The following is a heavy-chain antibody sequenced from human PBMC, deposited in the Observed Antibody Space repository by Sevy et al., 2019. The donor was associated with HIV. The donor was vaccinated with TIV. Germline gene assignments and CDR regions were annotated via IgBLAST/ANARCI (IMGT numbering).Heavy chain of an antibody. D-gene: IGHD1-26*01. CDR2: IRSKACGGTT. Sequence: GGSLRLSCRASGFTFDDYTMSWVRQAPGKGLEWVAFIRSKACGGTTEYAESVKGRFTISRDESKSIAYLQMNSLKTEDTAVYYCTRVEGAADWGMDVWGQGTTVTVSS. CDR3: TRVEGAADWGMDV. J-gene: IGHJ6*02. V-gene: IGHV3-49*04. CDR1: GFTFDDYT.